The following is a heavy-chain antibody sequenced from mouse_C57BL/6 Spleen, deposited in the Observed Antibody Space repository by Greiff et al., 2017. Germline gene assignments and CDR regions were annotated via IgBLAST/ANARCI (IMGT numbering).Heavy chain of an antibody. V-gene: IGHV1-82*01. CDR2: IYPGDGDT. Sequence: QVQLQQSGPELVKPGASVKISCKASGYAFSSSWMNWVKQRPGKGLEWIGRIYPGDGDTNYNGKFKGEATLTADKSSSTAYMQLSSLTSEDSAVYFCAREGWLLGGFDYWGQGTTLTVSS. CDR1: GYAFSSSW. CDR3: AREGWLLGGFDY. J-gene: IGHJ2*01. D-gene: IGHD2-3*01.